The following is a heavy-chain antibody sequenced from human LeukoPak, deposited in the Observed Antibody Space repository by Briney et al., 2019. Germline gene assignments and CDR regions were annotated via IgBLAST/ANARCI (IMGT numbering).Heavy chain of an antibody. J-gene: IGHJ5*02. CDR1: GGSITNYY. D-gene: IGHD3-3*01. CDR3: ARAPYDFWSGYKNWFDP. CDR2: IYSSGTT. V-gene: IGHV4-59*12. Sequence: SETLSLTCTVSGGSITNYYWNWIRQPPGKGLEWIGFIYSSGTTNYNPSLKSRLTISLDTSKNQFSLKLSSVTAADTAVYYCARAPYDFWSGYKNWFDPWGQGTLVTVSS.